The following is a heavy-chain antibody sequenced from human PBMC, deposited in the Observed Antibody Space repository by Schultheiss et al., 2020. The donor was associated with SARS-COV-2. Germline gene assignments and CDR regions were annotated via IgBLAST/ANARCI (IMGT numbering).Heavy chain of an antibody. Sequence: SETLSLTCTVSGGSVSSGSYYWSWIRQPPGKGLEWIGRIYTSGSTNYNPSLKSRVTMSVDTSKNQFSLKLSSVTAADTAVYYCARERPDYGDYLHDYWGQGTLVTVSS. J-gene: IGHJ4*02. V-gene: IGHV4-61*01. CDR1: GGSVSSGSYY. CDR2: IYTSGST. D-gene: IGHD4-17*01. CDR3: ARERPDYGDYLHDY.